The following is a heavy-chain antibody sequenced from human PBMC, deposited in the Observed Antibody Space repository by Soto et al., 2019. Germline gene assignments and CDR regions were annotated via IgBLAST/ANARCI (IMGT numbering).Heavy chain of an antibody. J-gene: IGHJ6*02. Sequence: SETLSLTCTVSGGSISSSNYYWGWIRQPPGKGMEWIGSIYYSGSTYYNPSLNSRVTISLDTSKSQFSLKLTSVTATDTAVYYCARQGFGPLHGLVDVWGQGTTVTVSS. CDR1: GGSISSSNYY. D-gene: IGHD3-10*01. CDR2: IYYSGST. CDR3: ARQGFGPLHGLVDV. V-gene: IGHV4-39*01.